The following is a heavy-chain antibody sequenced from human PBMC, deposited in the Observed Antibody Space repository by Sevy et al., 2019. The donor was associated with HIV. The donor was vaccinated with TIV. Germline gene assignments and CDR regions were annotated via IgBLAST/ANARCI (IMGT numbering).Heavy chain of an antibody. CDR1: GYTFTSYD. Sequence: ASVKVSCKASGYTFTSYDINWVRQATGQELEWMGWMNPNSGNTGYAQKFQGRVTMTRNTSISTAYMELSSLRSEDTAVYYCARGRYYDFWSGYYNYYYGMDVWGQGTTVTVSS. D-gene: IGHD3-3*01. J-gene: IGHJ6*02. V-gene: IGHV1-8*01. CDR3: ARGRYYDFWSGYYNYYYGMDV. CDR2: MNPNSGNT.